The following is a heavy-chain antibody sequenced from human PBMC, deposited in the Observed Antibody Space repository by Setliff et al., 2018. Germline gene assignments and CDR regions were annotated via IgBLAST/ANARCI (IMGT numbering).Heavy chain of an antibody. D-gene: IGHD2-8*02. CDR3: TVYNTGSSKDHY. V-gene: IGHV4-39*07. CDR2: IYYGGTT. Sequence: NPSETLSLTCSVSGGSISSSNFYWVWIRQPPGKGLEWIGSIYYGGTTHYNPSLKSRVTISVDRSKNQFSLKLSSVTAADTALYYCTVYNTGSSKDHYWGQGTPVTVSS. CDR1: GGSISSSNFY. J-gene: IGHJ4*02.